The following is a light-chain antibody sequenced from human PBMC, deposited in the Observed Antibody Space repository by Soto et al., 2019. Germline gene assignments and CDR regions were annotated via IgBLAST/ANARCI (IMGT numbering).Light chain of an antibody. Sequence: DIQMTQSPSSLSASVGDRVTITCRATQGISNYLAWYQQKPGKVPKLLIYAASTLQSGVPYRFSGSGSGTDFTLTISSLQPEDVATYYCQRYISAPFTFGPGTNVDIK. CDR2: AAS. CDR3: QRYISAPFT. CDR1: QGISNY. J-gene: IGKJ3*01. V-gene: IGKV1-27*01.